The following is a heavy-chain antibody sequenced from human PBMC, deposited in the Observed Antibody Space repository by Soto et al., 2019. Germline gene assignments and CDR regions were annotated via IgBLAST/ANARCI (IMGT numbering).Heavy chain of an antibody. CDR1: GFGFSTHS. J-gene: IGHJ4*02. Sequence: PGGSLRLSGAASGFGFSTHSLSWVRQAPGKGLEWLSSITNTGITTHYADSVKGRFTISRENSRNTLHLQMNNLGVDDTAVYYCAKGFDYGDTKHIDHWGQGTLVKVSS. D-gene: IGHD4-17*01. CDR3: AKGFDYGDTKHIDH. CDR2: ITNTGITT. V-gene: IGHV3-23*01.